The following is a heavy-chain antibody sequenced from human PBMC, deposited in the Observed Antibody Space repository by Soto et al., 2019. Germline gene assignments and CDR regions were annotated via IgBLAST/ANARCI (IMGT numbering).Heavy chain of an antibody. D-gene: IGHD2-21*01. V-gene: IGHV3-48*02. Sequence: GGSLRLSCAASGFTFSSYSMNWVRQAPGKGLEWVSYIRSSSSIYYADSVKGRFTISRDNAKNSLYLQMNSLRDEDTAVYYCARDNSPYYFDYWGQGTLVTVSS. J-gene: IGHJ4*02. CDR2: IRSSSSI. CDR1: GFTFSSYS. CDR3: ARDNSPYYFDY.